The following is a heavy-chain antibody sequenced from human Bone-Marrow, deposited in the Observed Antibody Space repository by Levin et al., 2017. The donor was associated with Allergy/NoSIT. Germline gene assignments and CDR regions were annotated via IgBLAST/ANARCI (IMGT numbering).Heavy chain of an antibody. CDR1: GFTFTDHH. CDR3: ARAKDYGGNFPGY. Sequence: PGESLKISCAPSGFTFTDHHMSWIRQAPGKGLEWISYISNGGRTIFYADSVKGRFTISRDNAKNSLYLQMNSLRADDTAVYYCARAKDYGGNFPGYWSQGTLVTVSS. D-gene: IGHD4-23*01. CDR2: ISNGGRTI. J-gene: IGHJ4*02. V-gene: IGHV3-11*01.